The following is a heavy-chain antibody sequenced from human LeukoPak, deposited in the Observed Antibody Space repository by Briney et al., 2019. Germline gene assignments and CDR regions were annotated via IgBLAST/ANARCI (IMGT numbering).Heavy chain of an antibody. D-gene: IGHD3-3*01. CDR3: ARQGYDFWSGYSPFDY. CDR1: GYSISSGYY. Sequence: SETLSLTCAVSGYSISSGYYWGWIRQPPGKGLEWIGSIYHSGSTYYNPPLKSTVTISVDTSKNPFSLKLSSVTAADTAVYYCARQGYDFWSGYSPFDYWGQGTLVTVSS. V-gene: IGHV4-38-2*01. CDR2: IYHSGST. J-gene: IGHJ4*02.